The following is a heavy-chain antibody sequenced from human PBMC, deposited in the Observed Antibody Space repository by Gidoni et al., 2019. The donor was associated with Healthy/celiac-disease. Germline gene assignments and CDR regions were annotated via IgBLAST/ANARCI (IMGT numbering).Heavy chain of an antibody. D-gene: IGHD1-26*01. CDR2: ISYDGSNK. V-gene: IGHV3-30*18. Sequence: QVQLVESGGGVVQPGRSLRLSCAASGFTFSSYGMHWVRQAPGKGLEWVAVISYDGSNKYYADSVKGRFTISRDNSKNTLYLQMNSLRAEDTAVYYCAKDQGDGYYFDYWGQGTLVTVSS. J-gene: IGHJ4*02. CDR1: GFTFSSYG. CDR3: AKDQGDGYYFDY.